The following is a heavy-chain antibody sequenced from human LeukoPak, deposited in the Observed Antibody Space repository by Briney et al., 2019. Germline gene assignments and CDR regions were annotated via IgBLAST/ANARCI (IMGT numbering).Heavy chain of an antibody. CDR1: GFTFSSYG. D-gene: IGHD3-10*01. J-gene: IGHJ4*02. CDR2: ISYDGSNK. Sequence: GRSLRLSCAASGFTFSSYGMHWVRQAPGKGLEWVAVISYDGSNKYYADSVKGRFTISRDNSKNTLYLQMNSLRAEDTAVYYCAKGASALWFGEFLYWGQGTLVTVSS. CDR3: AKGASALWFGEFLY. V-gene: IGHV3-30*18.